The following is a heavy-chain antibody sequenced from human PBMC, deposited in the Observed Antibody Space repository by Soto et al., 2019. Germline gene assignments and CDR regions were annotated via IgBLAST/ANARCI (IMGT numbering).Heavy chain of an antibody. CDR3: ARDKGLAGYSHYAYDI. J-gene: IGHJ3*02. CDR1: GYTFTSYG. CDR2: ISAYNGNT. Sequence: ASVKVSCKASGYTFTSYGISWVRQAPGQGLEWMGWISAYNGNTNYAQKLQGRVTMTTDTSTSTAYMELRSLRSDDTAGYYCARDKGLAGYSHYAYDIWGQGTMVTVSS. V-gene: IGHV1-18*01. D-gene: IGHD3-9*01.